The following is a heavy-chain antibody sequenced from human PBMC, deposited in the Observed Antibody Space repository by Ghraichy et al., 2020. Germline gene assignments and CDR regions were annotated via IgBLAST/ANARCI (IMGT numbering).Heavy chain of an antibody. V-gene: IGHV6-1*01. J-gene: IGHJ4*02. CDR2: TYFRSKWYS. CDR3: ARGPSPLAY. Sequence: SQTLSLTCAISGDSVSSNSAAWNWIRQSPSRGLEWLGRTYFRSKWYSYYGPSVKGRITISPDTSKNQFSLQLNSMTPEDTGVYYCARGPSPLAYWGQGALVTVSP. CDR1: GDSVSSNSAA.